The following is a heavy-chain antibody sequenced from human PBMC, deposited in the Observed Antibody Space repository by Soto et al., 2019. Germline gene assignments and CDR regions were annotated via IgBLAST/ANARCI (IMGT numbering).Heavy chain of an antibody. CDR2: ISGYNGKT. Sequence: ASVKVSCKASGYTFTTYGITWVRQAPGQGLEWMGWISGYNGKTKYAQKLQGRVTMTTDTSTSTAYMELRSLRSDDTAVYYCARADYGGPQGASDIWGQGTMVTVSS. CDR3: ARADYGGPQGASDI. J-gene: IGHJ3*02. CDR1: GYTFTTYG. D-gene: IGHD4-17*01. V-gene: IGHV1-18*01.